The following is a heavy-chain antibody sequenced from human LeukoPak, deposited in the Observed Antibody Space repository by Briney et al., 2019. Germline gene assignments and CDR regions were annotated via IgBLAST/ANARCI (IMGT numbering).Heavy chain of an antibody. V-gene: IGHV3-7*05. CDR3: ARHGDYHYNS. J-gene: IGHJ4*02. Sequence: GGSLRLSCAASGFTFSNYWMTWVRQAPGKGLEWVANIKVDESEKYYVDSVRGRFTISRDNAKNSLYLQMNSLRAEDTAVYYCARHGDYHYNSWGQETLVTVSS. D-gene: IGHD4-17*01. CDR1: GFTFSNYW. CDR2: IKVDESEK.